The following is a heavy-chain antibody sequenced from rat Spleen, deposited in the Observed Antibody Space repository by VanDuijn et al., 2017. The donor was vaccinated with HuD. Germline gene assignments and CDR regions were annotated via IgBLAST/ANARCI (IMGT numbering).Heavy chain of an antibody. CDR1: GYSITSGYG. J-gene: IGHJ4*01. CDR2: INSAGST. V-gene: IGHV3-3*01. Sequence: EVQLQESGPGLVKPSQSLSLTCSVTGYSITSGYGWNWIRKFPGNKLEWMGYINSAGSTNYNPPLKSQISITRDTSKNQFFLQLTSVTTEDTATYYCAGSDGVRGVMDAWGQGASVTVSS. CDR3: AGSDGVRGVMDA. D-gene: IGHD4-3*01.